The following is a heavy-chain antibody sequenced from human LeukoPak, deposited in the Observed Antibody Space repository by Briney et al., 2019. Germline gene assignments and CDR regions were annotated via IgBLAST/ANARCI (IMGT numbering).Heavy chain of an antibody. V-gene: IGHV3-30*18. Sequence: PGRSLRLSCAASGFTFSSYGVHWVRQAPGKGLEWVAVISYDGSNKYYADSVKGRFTISRDNSKNTLYLQMNSLRAEDTAVYYCAKDQKYYGDYGYFDYWGQGTLVTVSS. J-gene: IGHJ4*02. CDR3: AKDQKYYGDYGYFDY. D-gene: IGHD4-17*01. CDR1: GFTFSSYG. CDR2: ISYDGSNK.